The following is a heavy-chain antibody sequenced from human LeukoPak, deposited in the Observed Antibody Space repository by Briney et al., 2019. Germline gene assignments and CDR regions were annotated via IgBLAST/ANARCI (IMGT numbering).Heavy chain of an antibody. Sequence: SETLSLTCTVSGGSICSSSYYWSWIRQPPGKGLEWIGEINHSGSTNYNPSLKSRVTISVDTSKNQFSLKLSSVTAADTAVYYCARGRKWIFGATGFDPWGQGTLVTVSS. CDR2: INHSGST. V-gene: IGHV4-39*07. J-gene: IGHJ5*02. CDR1: GGSICSSSYY. D-gene: IGHD3-3*01. CDR3: ARGRKWIFGATGFDP.